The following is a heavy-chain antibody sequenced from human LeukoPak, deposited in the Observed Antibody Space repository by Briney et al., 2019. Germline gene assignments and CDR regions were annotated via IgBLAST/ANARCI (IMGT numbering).Heavy chain of an antibody. CDR2: INPSGGST. CDR1: GYTFTSYY. D-gene: IGHD7-27*01. J-gene: IGHJ6*02. Sequence: ASVKVSCKASGYTFTSYYMPWVGPAPGQGVEWVGIINPSGGSTSYAQKFQGRVTMTRDTSTSTVYTELSSLRSEDTAVYYCARRSDNWGYYYGMDVWGQGTTVTVSS. V-gene: IGHV1-46*01. CDR3: ARRSDNWGYYYGMDV.